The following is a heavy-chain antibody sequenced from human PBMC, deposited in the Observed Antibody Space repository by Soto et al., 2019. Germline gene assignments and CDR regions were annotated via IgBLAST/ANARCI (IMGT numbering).Heavy chain of an antibody. J-gene: IGHJ4*02. CDR3: AKDLELPPLLGYFDY. V-gene: IGHV3-30*02. CDR1: GFTFSSYG. Sequence: GGSLRLSCAASGFTFSSYGMHWVRQAPGKGLEWVAVIWYDGSNKYYADSVKGRFTISRDNSKNTLYLQMNSLRAEDTAVYYCAKDLELPPLLGYFDYWGQGTPVTVSS. CDR2: IWYDGSNK. D-gene: IGHD1-26*01.